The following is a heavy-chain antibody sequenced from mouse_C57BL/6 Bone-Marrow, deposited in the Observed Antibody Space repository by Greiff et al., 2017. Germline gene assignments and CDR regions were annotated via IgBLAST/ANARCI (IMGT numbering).Heavy chain of an antibody. J-gene: IGHJ4*01. CDR2: IWRGAST. Sequence: VQLQESGPGLVQPSQSLSITCTVSGFSLTSYGVHWVRQSPGKGLEWMGVIWRGASTDYNAAFMSILSITKDNSKSPVFFNMNSLQADDTAIYDWANNAGEWGAMDYWGQGTSLTVSS. CDR3: ANNAGEWGAMDY. V-gene: IGHV2-5*01. CDR1: GFSLTSYG. D-gene: IGHD1-3*01.